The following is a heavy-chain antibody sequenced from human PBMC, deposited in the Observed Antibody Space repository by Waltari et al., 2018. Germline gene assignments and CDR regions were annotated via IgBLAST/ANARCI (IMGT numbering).Heavy chain of an antibody. D-gene: IGHD2-21*02. CDR2: IYYSGST. CDR1: GGSISSGDYY. V-gene: IGHV4-30-4*08. Sequence: QVQLQESGPGLVKPSQTLSRTCTVSGGSISSGDYYWSWISQPPGKGLEWIGYIYYSGSTYYNPSLKSRVTISVDTSKNQFSLKLSSVTAADTAVYYCAREDGGNSNYYYYYMDVWGKGTTVTVSS. J-gene: IGHJ6*03. CDR3: AREDGGNSNYYYYYMDV.